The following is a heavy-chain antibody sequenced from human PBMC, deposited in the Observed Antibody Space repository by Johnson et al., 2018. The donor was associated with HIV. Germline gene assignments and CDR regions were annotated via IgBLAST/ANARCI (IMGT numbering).Heavy chain of an antibody. CDR2: IWYDGSNK. D-gene: IGHD4-23*01. V-gene: IGHV3-33*08. J-gene: IGHJ3*02. CDR3: ARDIRDYGGNPAFSFDI. Sequence: QVQVVESGGGLVQPGGSLRLSCAASGFTFSSYGMHWVRQAPGKGLEWVAVIWYDGSNKYYADSVKGRFTISRDNSKNTLYLQMNSLRAEDTAVYYCARDIRDYGGNPAFSFDIWGQGTMVTVSS. CDR1: GFTFSSYG.